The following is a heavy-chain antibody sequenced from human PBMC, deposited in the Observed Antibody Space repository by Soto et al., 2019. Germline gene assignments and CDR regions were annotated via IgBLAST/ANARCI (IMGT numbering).Heavy chain of an antibody. Sequence: QVQLVQSGAEVKKSGASVKVSCKASGYIFTGYFIQWLRQAPGQGLEWMGWINPNTSATTYAQNFHGRVTMTRDKSLGVAYVELTRMRPDDTALYYWARSTWGSDHNYGMDVWGQGTTVTVSS. CDR1: GYIFTGYF. CDR3: ARSTWGSDHNYGMDV. D-gene: IGHD6-25*01. V-gene: IGHV1-2*02. J-gene: IGHJ6*02. CDR2: INPNTSAT.